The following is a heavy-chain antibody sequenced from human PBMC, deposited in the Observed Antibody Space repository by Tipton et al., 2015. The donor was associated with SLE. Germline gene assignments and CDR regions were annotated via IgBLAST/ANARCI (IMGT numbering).Heavy chain of an antibody. V-gene: IGHV7-4-1*02. D-gene: IGHD4-17*01. CDR2: INTNSGNP. CDR1: GYTFTNYA. CDR3: ARDPLLFSMTTSAMDV. J-gene: IGHJ6*02. Sequence: QVQLVQSGSELTKPGASVKVSCKASGYTFTNYAINWVRQAPGHGLEWMGRINTNSGNPTFAQGFTGHFVFSLDTSVSTAYLHISSLKPEDTAVYYCARDPLLFSMTTSAMDVWGQGTRSPSP.